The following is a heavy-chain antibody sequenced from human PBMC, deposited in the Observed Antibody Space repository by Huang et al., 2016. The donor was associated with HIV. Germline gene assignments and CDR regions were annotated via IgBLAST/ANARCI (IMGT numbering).Heavy chain of an antibody. CDR2: IYSGGST. J-gene: IGHJ5*02. Sequence: EVQLVETGGGLIQPGGSLRLSCAASGFTVSSNYMSWVRQAPGKVLEWVAVIYSGGSTYYADSVNGRFTISRDNSKNTLYLQMNSLRAEDTAVYYCARDMVRGVTLNWFDPWGQGTLVTVSS. D-gene: IGHD3-10*01. CDR3: ARDMVRGVTLNWFDP. CDR1: GFTVSSNY. V-gene: IGHV3-53*02.